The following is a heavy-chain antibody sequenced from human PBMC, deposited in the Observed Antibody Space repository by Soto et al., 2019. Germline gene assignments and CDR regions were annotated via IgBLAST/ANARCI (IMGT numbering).Heavy chain of an antibody. J-gene: IGHJ4*02. CDR2: ITSSGSTT. Sequence: QVQLVESGGDLVKPGGSLRLSCAASGFTFSDYYMSWIRQAPGKWLEWVSSITSSGSTTYYTDSVKGRFTISRDNAKNSLYLQMNSLRAEDTAVYYCARERYSYGPYYFDYWGQGPLVTVSS. CDR1: GFTFSDYY. D-gene: IGHD5-18*01. CDR3: ARERYSYGPYYFDY. V-gene: IGHV3-11*01.